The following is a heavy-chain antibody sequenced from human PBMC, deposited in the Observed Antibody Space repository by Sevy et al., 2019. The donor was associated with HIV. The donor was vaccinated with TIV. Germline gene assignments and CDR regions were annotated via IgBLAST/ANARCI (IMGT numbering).Heavy chain of an antibody. D-gene: IGHD4-17*01. V-gene: IGHV3-74*01. J-gene: IGHJ5*02. Sequence: GSLRLSCAASGFSFSRYFMHWVRQAPGEGLVWVSRINSDGSTTNYADSVEGRFIVSRDNAKKTLYLELHSLRVEDTATYYCARDTLGYGGNPNLDLDLWGQGTLVTVS. CDR2: INSDGSTT. CDR1: GFSFSRYF. CDR3: ARDTLGYGGNPNLDLDL.